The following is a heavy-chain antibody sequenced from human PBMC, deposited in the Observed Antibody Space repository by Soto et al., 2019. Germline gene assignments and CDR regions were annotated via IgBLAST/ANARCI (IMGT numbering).Heavy chain of an antibody. CDR1: GFTVSSNY. V-gene: IGHV3-53*01. Sequence: GGSLRLSCAASGFTVSSNYMSWVRQAPGKGLEWVSVIYSGGSTYYADSVKGRFTISRDNSKNTLYRQMNSLRAEDTAVYYCARGLGGEAADDAFDIWGQGTMVTVSS. D-gene: IGHD6-13*01. J-gene: IGHJ3*02. CDR2: IYSGGST. CDR3: ARGLGGEAADDAFDI.